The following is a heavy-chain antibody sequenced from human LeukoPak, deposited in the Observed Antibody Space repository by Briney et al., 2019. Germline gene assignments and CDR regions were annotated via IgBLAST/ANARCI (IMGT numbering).Heavy chain of an antibody. D-gene: IGHD4-17*01. J-gene: IGHJ3*02. CDR1: GFTFSGSA. CDR2: IRSRTHDYAT. CDR3: TRLTIDYGDYMDGFDI. Sequence: GGSLRLSCAASGFTFSGSAMHWVRQASGKGLEWIGRIRSRTHDYATAYPESVKGRFTISRDDLKNTAYLQMNSLKTEDTAVYYCTRLTIDYGDYMDGFDIWGQGTMVTVPS. V-gene: IGHV3-73*01.